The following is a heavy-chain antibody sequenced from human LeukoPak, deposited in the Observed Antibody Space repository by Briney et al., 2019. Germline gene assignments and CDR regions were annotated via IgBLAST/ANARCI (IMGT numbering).Heavy chain of an antibody. V-gene: IGHV1-18*01. D-gene: IGHD3-9*01. CDR2: VSIYNDNT. Sequence: ASVKVSCRASGYRFTDYDFSWVRQPPGQGLEWLGWVSIYNDNTNYAREFEDRIAMTTDISTSTAYMELKSLRSDDTAVYFCARTGHYQFDSWGQGTLVTVSS. J-gene: IGHJ4*02. CDR3: ARTGHYQFDS. CDR1: GYRFTDYD.